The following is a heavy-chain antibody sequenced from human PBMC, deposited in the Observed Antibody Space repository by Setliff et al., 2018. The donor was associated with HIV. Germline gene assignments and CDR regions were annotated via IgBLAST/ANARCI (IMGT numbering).Heavy chain of an antibody. V-gene: IGHV3-23*01. CDR3: AKGGISSGAYPPYYFDY. D-gene: IGHD3-22*01. CDR2: ISGSGGST. CDR1: GFTFNTYA. J-gene: IGHJ4*01. Sequence: GESLTISCAASGFTFNTYAMSWVRQAPGKGLEWVSVISGSGGSTFYADSVKGRFTISRDNSKNTLYLQMNGLRVEDTAVYYCAKGGISSGAYPPYYFDYGGHGTLVTVSS.